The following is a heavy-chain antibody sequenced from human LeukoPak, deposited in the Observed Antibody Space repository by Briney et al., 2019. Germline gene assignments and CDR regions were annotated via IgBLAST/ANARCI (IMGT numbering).Heavy chain of an antibody. CDR1: GFTFSTYG. Sequence: GRSLRLSCAASGFTFSTYGMHWVRQAPGKGLEWVAFIRFDGTNKYYADSVKGRFAISRDSSKNTLYLQMNSLRAEDTAVYYCAKGYCSGSCYNGLDYWGQGTLVTVSS. CDR3: AKGYCSGSCYNGLDY. D-gene: IGHD2-15*01. J-gene: IGHJ4*02. V-gene: IGHV3-30*02. CDR2: IRFDGTNK.